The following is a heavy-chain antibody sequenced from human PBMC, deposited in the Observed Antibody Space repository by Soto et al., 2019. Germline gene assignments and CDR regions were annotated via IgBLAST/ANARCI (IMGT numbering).Heavy chain of an antibody. Sequence: QLQLQESGPGLVKPSETLSLTCTVSGGSISSSSYYWGWIRQPPGKGLEWIGSIYYSGSTYYNPSLKSRVTISVDTSKNQFSLKLSSVTAADTAVYYCARRGGWEPIDYWGQGTLVTVSS. D-gene: IGHD1-26*01. V-gene: IGHV4-39*01. CDR1: GGSISSSSYY. J-gene: IGHJ4*02. CDR2: IYYSGST. CDR3: ARRGGWEPIDY.